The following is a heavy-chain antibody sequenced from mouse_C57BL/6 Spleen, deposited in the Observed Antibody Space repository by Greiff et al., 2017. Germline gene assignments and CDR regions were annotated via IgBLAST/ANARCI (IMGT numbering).Heavy chain of an antibody. CDR3: TGGGWDDY. CDR1: GFTFSNYW. V-gene: IGHV6-3*01. Sequence: DVKLQESGGGLVQPGGSMKLSCVASGFTFSNYWMNWVRQSPEKGLAWVAQIRLKSDNYATHYAESVKGRFTISRDDSKSSVYLQMNNLRAEDTGIYYCTGGGWDDYGGQGTTLTVSS. D-gene: IGHD4-1*01. CDR2: IRLKSDNYAT. J-gene: IGHJ2*01.